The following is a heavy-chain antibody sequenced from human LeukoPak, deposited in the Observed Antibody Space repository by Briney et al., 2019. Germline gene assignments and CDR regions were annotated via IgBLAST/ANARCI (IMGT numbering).Heavy chain of an antibody. D-gene: IGHD1-1*01. Sequence: SETLSLTCTVSGDSISSYYWSWIRQPAGKGLEWIGHFSTSGTTNYNPSLMSRVTMSVDTSKNQFSLNLSSVTAADTAVYYCARGGPTGIDYWGQGTLVTVSS. J-gene: IGHJ4*02. V-gene: IGHV4-4*07. CDR3: ARGGPTGIDY. CDR2: FSTSGTT. CDR1: GDSISSYY.